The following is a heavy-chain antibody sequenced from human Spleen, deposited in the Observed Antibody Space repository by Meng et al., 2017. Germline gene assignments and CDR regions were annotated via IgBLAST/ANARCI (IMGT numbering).Heavy chain of an antibody. CDR3: AHRRGYGDFVN. J-gene: IGHJ4*02. Sequence: QIPLKESGPTLVKPTQTLTLTCTFSGFSLSTTGMGVGWIRQPPGKALEWLALIYWDDDTRYSPSLKNRLTITKDTSKNQVVLAMTNMDPVDTATYYCAHRRGYGDFVNWGQGTLVTVSS. CDR1: GFSLSTTGMG. CDR2: IYWDDDT. V-gene: IGHV2-5*02. D-gene: IGHD4-17*01.